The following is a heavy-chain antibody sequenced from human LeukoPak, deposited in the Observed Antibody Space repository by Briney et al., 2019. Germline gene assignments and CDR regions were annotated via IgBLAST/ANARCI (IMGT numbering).Heavy chain of an antibody. CDR2: ISAYSGKT. V-gene: IGHV1-18*01. D-gene: IGHD1-26*01. CDR1: GYTFSNYG. Sequence: GASVKVSCKASGYTFSNYGITWVRQAPGQGLEWMGWISAYSGKTNSAQKLQGRVTFTTDTSTSTAYMELRSLRFDDTAVYYCVSRSGSYYIHAFDIWGQGTVVTVSS. J-gene: IGHJ3*02. CDR3: VSRSGSYYIHAFDI.